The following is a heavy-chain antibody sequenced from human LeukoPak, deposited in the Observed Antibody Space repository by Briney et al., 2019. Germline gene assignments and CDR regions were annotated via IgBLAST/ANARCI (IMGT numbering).Heavy chain of an antibody. CDR3: ARKICIPGDYAWFDP. J-gene: IGHJ5*02. CDR2: IYYSGST. Sequence: GSLRLSCAASGFTFSNVWMSWIRQPPGKGLEWIGSIYYSGSTYYNPSLKSRVTISVDTSKNQFSLKLSSVTAADTAVYYCARKICIPGDYAWFDPWGQGTLVTVSS. CDR1: GFTFSNVW. D-gene: IGHD4-17*01. V-gene: IGHV4-39*01.